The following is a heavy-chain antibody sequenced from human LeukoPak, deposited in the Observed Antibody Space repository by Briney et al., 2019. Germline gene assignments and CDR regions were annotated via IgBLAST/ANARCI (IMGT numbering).Heavy chain of an antibody. J-gene: IGHJ3*02. D-gene: IGHD4-17*01. CDR1: GFTFSSYG. V-gene: IGHV3-33*01. CDR3: ARADDYGTGRAFDI. CDR2: IWYDGSKK. Sequence: GGSLRLSCTAPGFTFSSYGMHWVRQAPGKGLEWVTIIWYDGSKKYYADSVMGRFAISRDNSKNTLSLQMNSLRAEDTGVYYCARADDYGTGRAFDIWGQGTMVTVSS.